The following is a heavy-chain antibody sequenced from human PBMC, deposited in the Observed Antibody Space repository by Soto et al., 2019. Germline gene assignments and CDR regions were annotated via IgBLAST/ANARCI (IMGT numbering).Heavy chain of an antibody. Sequence: SETLSLTCTVYGGSFSGYYWSWIRQPPGKELEWIGEINHSGSTNYNPSLKSRVTISVDTSKNQFSLKLSSVTAADTAVYYCARGNRQLANYYYYYYGMDVWGQGTTVTVSS. V-gene: IGHV4-34*01. D-gene: IGHD6-6*01. CDR1: GGSFSGYY. CDR3: ARGNRQLANYYYYYYGMDV. CDR2: INHSGST. J-gene: IGHJ6*02.